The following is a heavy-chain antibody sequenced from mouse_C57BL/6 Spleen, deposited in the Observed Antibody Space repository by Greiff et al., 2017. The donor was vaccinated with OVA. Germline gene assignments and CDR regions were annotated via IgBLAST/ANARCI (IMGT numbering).Heavy chain of an antibody. Sequence: DVKLVESGGGLVKPGGSLKLSCAASGFTFSSYTMSWVRQTPEKRLEWVATISGGGGNTYYPDSVKGRFTISRDNAKNTLYLQMSSLRSEDTALYYCARDDSSFAYWGQGTLVTVSA. J-gene: IGHJ3*01. CDR1: GFTFSSYT. CDR3: ARDDSSFAY. V-gene: IGHV5-9*01. CDR2: ISGGGGNT. D-gene: IGHD2-4*01.